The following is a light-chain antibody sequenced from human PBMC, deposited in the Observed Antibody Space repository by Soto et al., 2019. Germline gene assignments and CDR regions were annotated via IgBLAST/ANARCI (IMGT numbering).Light chain of an antibody. Sequence: EIVMTQSPDTLSVSPGERVTRSSRASQSVRSNLAWYQQKPGQAPRLLIYGASSRATGIPDRFSGSGSGTDFTLTISRLEPEDFAVYYCQQYGSSPITFGQGTRLEIK. CDR1: QSVRSN. CDR2: GAS. CDR3: QQYGSSPIT. V-gene: IGKV3-20*01. J-gene: IGKJ5*01.